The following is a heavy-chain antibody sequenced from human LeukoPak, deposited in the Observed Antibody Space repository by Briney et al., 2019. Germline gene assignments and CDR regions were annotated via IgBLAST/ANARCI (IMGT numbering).Heavy chain of an antibody. CDR2: IKQDGSEK. D-gene: IGHD5-18*01. Sequence: GGSLRLSCAASGFTFSSYWMSWVRQAPGKGLEWVANIKQDGSEKYYVDSVKGRFPISRDNAKNSLYLQMNSLRAEDTAVYYRARDTAMVIQTYYFDYWGQGTLVTVSS. V-gene: IGHV3-7*01. CDR1: GFTFSSYW. J-gene: IGHJ4*02. CDR3: ARDTAMVIQTYYFDY.